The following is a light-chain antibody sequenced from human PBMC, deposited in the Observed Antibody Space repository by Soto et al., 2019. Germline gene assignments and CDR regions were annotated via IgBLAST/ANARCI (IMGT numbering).Light chain of an antibody. V-gene: IGKV3-20*01. CDR1: QSVSNNY. CDR2: ATS. Sequence: EIVLTQSPGTLSLSPGERATLSCRASQSVSNNYLAWYQQKPGQAPRLLIYATSTRATGIPNRFSGSGAGTEFTLTIDRLEADDSAVYYCHQYGSAPFSLGPGTKVDIK. J-gene: IGKJ3*01. CDR3: HQYGSAPFS.